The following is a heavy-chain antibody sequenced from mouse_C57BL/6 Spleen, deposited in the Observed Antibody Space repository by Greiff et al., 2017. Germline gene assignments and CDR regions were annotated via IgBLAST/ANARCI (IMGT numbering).Heavy chain of an antibody. CDR3: TRTTSYIDY. J-gene: IGHJ2*01. CDR1: GYTFTDYE. D-gene: IGHD1-1*01. V-gene: IGHV1-15*01. Sequence: VQLQQSGAELVRPGASVTLSCKASGYTFTDYEMDWVKQTPVHGLEWIGAIDPETGGPAYNQKFKGKAILTADKSTSTAYMELRSLTSEDSAVYYCTRTTSYIDYWGQGTTLTVAS. CDR2: IDPETGGP.